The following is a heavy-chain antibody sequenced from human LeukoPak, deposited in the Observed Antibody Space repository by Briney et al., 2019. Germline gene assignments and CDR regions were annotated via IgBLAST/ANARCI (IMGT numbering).Heavy chain of an antibody. V-gene: IGHV4-4*02. CDR1: GGSISSSNW. CDR3: ARGGHKWDPGTFDI. Sequence: SETLSLTCAVSGGSISSSNWWSWVRQPPGKGLEWIGEIYHSGSINYNPSLKSRVTISIDKSKNQFSLKWTSVTAADTAFYYCARGGHKWDPGTFDIWGQGTMVTVSS. D-gene: IGHD1-26*01. CDR2: IYHSGSI. J-gene: IGHJ3*02.